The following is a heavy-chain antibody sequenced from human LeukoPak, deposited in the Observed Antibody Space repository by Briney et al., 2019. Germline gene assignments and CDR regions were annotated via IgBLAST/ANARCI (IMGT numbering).Heavy chain of an antibody. J-gene: IGHJ2*01. CDR3: ARRGGYGDSYWYFDL. CDR1: GLTFSNS. CDR2: TSSSRRTK. D-gene: IGHD4-17*01. Sequence: PGGSLRLSCVASGLTFSNSMNWVRQAPGKGLEWVSYTSSSRRTKYYADSVKGRFTISRDNAKNSLYLQMNSLGADDTAVYYCARRGGYGDSYWYFDLWGRGTLVTVSS. V-gene: IGHV3-48*01.